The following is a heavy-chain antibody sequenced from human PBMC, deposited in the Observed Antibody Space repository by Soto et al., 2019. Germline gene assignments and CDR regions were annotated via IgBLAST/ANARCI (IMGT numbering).Heavy chain of an antibody. CDR3: ARDLAAAGTPLFDF. CDR2: IYYRGNT. J-gene: IGHJ4*02. CDR1: GGSISSYF. D-gene: IGHD6-13*01. V-gene: IGHV4-59*01. Sequence: QVQLQESGPGLVKPSETLSLTCTVSGGSISSYFWSWIRQPPGQGLEWIGYIYYRGNTNYHPSLKSRVTISVDTSEKQLSLKLSSVTAADAAVYYCARDLAAAGTPLFDFWGQGTLVTVSS.